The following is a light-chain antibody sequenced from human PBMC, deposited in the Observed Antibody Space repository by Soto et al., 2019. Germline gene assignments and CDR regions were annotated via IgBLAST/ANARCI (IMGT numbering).Light chain of an antibody. Sequence: EIVLTQSPTTLSVSPWERATLSCRASQSVSTNLAGSQQKPGQVPSLLIYGASTRASGIPARFSGSGSGTEFTLTIGSLQSEDFAVYYCQQYSSSPSFGQGTRLEIK. CDR3: QQYSSSPS. CDR1: QSVSTN. V-gene: IGKV3-15*01. J-gene: IGKJ5*01. CDR2: GAS.